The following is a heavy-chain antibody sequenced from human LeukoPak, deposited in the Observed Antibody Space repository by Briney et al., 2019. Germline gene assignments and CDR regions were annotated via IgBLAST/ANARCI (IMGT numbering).Heavy chain of an antibody. CDR1: GYTFTSYG. D-gene: IGHD6-13*01. Sequence: ASEKVSCKASGYTFTSYGISWVRQAPGQGLEWMGWISAYNGNTNYAQKLQGRVTMTTDTSTSTAYMELRSLRSDDTAVYYCARDRAGIAAAGSFDYWGQGTLVTVSS. CDR3: ARDRAGIAAAGSFDY. CDR2: ISAYNGNT. V-gene: IGHV1-18*01. J-gene: IGHJ4*02.